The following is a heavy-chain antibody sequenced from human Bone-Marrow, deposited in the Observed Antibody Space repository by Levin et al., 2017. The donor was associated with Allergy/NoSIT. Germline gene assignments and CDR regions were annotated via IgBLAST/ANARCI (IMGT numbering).Heavy chain of an antibody. CDR2: ISYDGSNK. Sequence: GGSLRLSCAASGFTFSSYAMHWVRQAPGKGLEWVAVISYDGSNKYYADSVKGRFTISRDNSKNTLYLQMNSLRAEDTAVYYCARGQLGLRAAYGMDVWGQGTTVTVSS. CDR3: ARGQLGLRAAYGMDV. V-gene: IGHV3-30*04. J-gene: IGHJ6*02. CDR1: GFTFSSYA. D-gene: IGHD1-1*01.